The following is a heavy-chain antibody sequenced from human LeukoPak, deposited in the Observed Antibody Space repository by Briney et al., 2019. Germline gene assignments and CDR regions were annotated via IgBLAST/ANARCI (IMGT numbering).Heavy chain of an antibody. CDR1: GFNLSSDV. CDR2: ISYDGTTK. V-gene: IGHV3-30*04. D-gene: IGHD3-10*01. CDR3: ARDGRSDSGGPFYFFDF. J-gene: IGHJ4*02. Sequence: PGKSLRLSCVVSGFNLSSDVMHWVRQAPGKGLEWVAVISYDGTTKYYADSVKGRFTISRDIPKNTLDLQMNSVRAEDTAVYYCARDGRSDSGGPFYFFDFWGRGTLVTVSS.